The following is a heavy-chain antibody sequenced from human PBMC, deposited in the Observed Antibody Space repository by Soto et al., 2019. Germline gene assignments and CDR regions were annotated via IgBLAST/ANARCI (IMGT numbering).Heavy chain of an antibody. D-gene: IGHD5-12*01. V-gene: IGHV1-58*01. CDR2: IVVGSGNT. CDR1: GFAFTSSA. Sequence: SVKVSCKASGFAFTSSAVQWVRQARGQRLEWIGWIVVGSGNTNYAQKFQERVTITRDMSTSTAYMELSSLRSEDTAVYYCAADDGWRRTKYYHYYRLDVWGQGTTVTVSS. J-gene: IGHJ6*02. CDR3: AADDGWRRTKYYHYYRLDV.